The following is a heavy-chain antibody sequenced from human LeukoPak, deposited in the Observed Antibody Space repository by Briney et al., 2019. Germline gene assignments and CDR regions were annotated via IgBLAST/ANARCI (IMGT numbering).Heavy chain of an antibody. J-gene: IGHJ3*02. V-gene: IGHV4-4*09. CDR2: IYTTGRT. D-gene: IGHD7-27*01. CDR3: AKILGSGVWYGFDI. Sequence: SETLSLTCAVYGGSFSGYYWSWIRQPPGKGLEWIGYIYTTGRTNYNPSLKSRVTISVDTSKNQFSLKLSSVTAADTAVYYCAKILGSGVWYGFDIWGQGTMVTVSS. CDR1: GGSFSGYY.